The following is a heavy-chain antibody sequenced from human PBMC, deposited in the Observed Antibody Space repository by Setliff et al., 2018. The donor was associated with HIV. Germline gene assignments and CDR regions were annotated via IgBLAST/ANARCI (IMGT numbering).Heavy chain of an antibody. CDR1: GYSFTRNF. V-gene: IGHV1-3*01. CDR2: INVGNGNT. J-gene: IGHJ5*02. CDR3: ARDIGSVWHNWFDP. Sequence: RASVKVSCKASGYSFTRNFVHWVRQAPGQRLEWMGWINVGNGNTKYSQKFQGRVTISRDTSASTVYMELNSLRSEDTAIYYCARDIGSVWHNWFDPWGQGTLVTVSS. D-gene: IGHD6-19*01.